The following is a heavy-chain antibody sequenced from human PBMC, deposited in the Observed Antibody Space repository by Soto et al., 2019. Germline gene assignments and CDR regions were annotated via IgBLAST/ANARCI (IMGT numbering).Heavy chain of an antibody. CDR1: GGSISSDY. CDR3: ASLGRYCSGGRCYAWFDP. J-gene: IGHJ5*02. CDR2: IYYSGST. V-gene: IGHV4-59*08. Sequence: QVQLQESGPGLVKPSETLSLTCTVSGGSISSDYWSWIRQPPGKGLEWSGYIYYSGSTNYNPSLMRRVDISVDTSKTQFSLKLSSVTAADTAVFYCASLGRYCSGGRCYAWFDPWGQGTLVPVSS. D-gene: IGHD2-15*01.